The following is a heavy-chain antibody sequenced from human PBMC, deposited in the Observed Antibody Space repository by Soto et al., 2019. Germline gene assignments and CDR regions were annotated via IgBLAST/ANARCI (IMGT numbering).Heavy chain of an antibody. D-gene: IGHD2-2*01. CDR1: GYTFTNYF. CDR3: ARELRETHYCSTGFCYFDY. CDR2: INPSTDYT. J-gene: IGHJ4*02. V-gene: IGHV1-46*01. Sequence: QVQVVQSGAEVKKPGASVKVSCKASGYTFTNYFIHWVRQAPGQGLEWMAIINPSTDYTDYAQKFQGRVSLTRDTSTSTVFMELSSLRSEDTAVYYCARELRETHYCSTGFCYFDYWGQGTLVTVSS.